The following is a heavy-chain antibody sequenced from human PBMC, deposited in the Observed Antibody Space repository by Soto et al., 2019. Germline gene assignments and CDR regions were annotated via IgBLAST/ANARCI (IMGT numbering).Heavy chain of an antibody. Sequence: EEQVLESGGGLVQPGGSLRLSCVASGFTFGLYGMNWVRHARGEGLEWVSGISPRGVYTYYTDSVKGRFTISRDDSKNTLYLQMNSLSAEDTAIYYCVKTGPGSGWARYYFDTWGQGTLVTVSS. CDR1: GFTFGLYG. CDR3: VKTGPGSGWARYYFDT. D-gene: IGHD6-19*01. J-gene: IGHJ4*02. CDR2: ISPRGVYT. V-gene: IGHV3-23*01.